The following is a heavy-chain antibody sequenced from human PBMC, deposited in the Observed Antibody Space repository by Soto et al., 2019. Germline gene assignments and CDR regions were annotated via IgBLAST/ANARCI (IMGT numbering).Heavy chain of an antibody. Sequence: SVKVSCKASGGTFSSYASSGVRQAPGQGLGWMGGIIPIFGTANYAQKFQGRVTITADESTSTAYMELSSLRSEDTAVYYCARATYYDSSGYYDYWGQRNLVTVSS. V-gene: IGHV1-69*13. D-gene: IGHD3-22*01. CDR1: GGTFSSYA. CDR2: IIPIFGTA. J-gene: IGHJ4*02. CDR3: ARATYYDSSGYYDY.